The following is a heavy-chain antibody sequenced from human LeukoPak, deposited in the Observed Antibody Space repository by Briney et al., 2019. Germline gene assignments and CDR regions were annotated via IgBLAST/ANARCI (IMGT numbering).Heavy chain of an antibody. CDR2: INSDGSST. D-gene: IGHD5-18*01. CDR1: GFTFSSYW. V-gene: IGHV3-74*01. J-gene: IGHJ5*02. CDR3: ASLILTRYSYGPDWYDP. Sequence: PGGSLRLSCAASGFTFSSYWMHWVRQAPGKGLVWVSRINSDGSSTSYADSVKGRLTISRDNAKNTLYLQMNSLRVEDTAVYYCASLILTRYSYGPDWYDPWGQGTLVTVSS.